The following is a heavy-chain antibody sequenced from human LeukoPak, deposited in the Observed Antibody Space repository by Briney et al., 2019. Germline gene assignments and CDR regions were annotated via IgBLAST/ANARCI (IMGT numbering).Heavy chain of an antibody. J-gene: IGHJ5*02. CDR2: ISSSSSYI. CDR3: ARTKEKWYYYDSSGFWFDP. V-gene: IGHV3-21*01. CDR1: GFTFSSYS. Sequence: VGSLRLSCAASGFTFSSYSMNWVRQAPGKGLEWVSSISSSSSYIYYADSVKGRFTISRDNAKNSLYLQMNSLGAEDTAVYYCARTKEKWYYYDSSGFWFDPWGQGTLVTVSS. D-gene: IGHD3-22*01.